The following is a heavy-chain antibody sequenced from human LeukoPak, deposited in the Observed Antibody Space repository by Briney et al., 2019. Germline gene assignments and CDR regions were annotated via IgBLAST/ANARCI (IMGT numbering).Heavy chain of an antibody. CDR2: IRSKANSYAT. CDR3: TRRYARYCSGGSCYWRDY. D-gene: IGHD2-15*01. CDR1: GFTFSGSA. J-gene: IGHJ4*02. Sequence: GGSLKLSCAASGFTFSGSAMHWVRQASGKGLEWVGRIRSKANSYATAYAASVKGRFTISGDDSKNTAYLQMNSLKTEDTAVYYCTRRYARYCSGGSCYWRDYWGQGTLVTVSS. V-gene: IGHV3-73*01.